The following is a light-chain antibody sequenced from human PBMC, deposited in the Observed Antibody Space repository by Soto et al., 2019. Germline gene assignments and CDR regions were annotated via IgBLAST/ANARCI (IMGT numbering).Light chain of an antibody. J-gene: IGKJ4*01. V-gene: IGKV3-20*01. Sequence: EIVLTQSPGTLSLSPGERATLSCRASQSVSNRYLAWYQQKPGQAPRLLIYGASSRATGIPDRFSGSGSGTDFTLTIRRLDPEDLAVYYCQQYGSSPLTFGGGTKVEIK. CDR1: QSVSNRY. CDR3: QQYGSSPLT. CDR2: GAS.